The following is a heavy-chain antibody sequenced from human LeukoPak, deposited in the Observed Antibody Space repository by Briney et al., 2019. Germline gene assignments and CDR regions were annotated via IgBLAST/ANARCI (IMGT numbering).Heavy chain of an antibody. CDR3: ARNQLPPPYYYYYYMDV. V-gene: IGHV3-20*04. J-gene: IGHJ6*03. Sequence: GGSLRLSCAASGFTFDDYGMSWVRQAPGKGLGWVSGINWNGGSTGYADSVKGRFTISRDNAKNSLYLQMNSLRAEDTALYYCARNQLPPPYYYYYYMDVWGKGTTVTVS. CDR1: GFTFDDYG. D-gene: IGHD2-2*01. CDR2: INWNGGST.